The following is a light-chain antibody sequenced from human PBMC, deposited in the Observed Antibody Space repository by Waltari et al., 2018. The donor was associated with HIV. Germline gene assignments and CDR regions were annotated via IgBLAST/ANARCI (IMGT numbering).Light chain of an antibody. V-gene: IGLV1-47*01. CDR3: ASWDDRVSGWV. CDR2: RNS. CDR1: GPHIGTNS. J-gene: IGLJ3*02. Sequence: QSVLTQPPSVSGTPGQRLTVSFSGHGPHIGTNSAHWYQPLPGAAPKLLVYRNSQRPSGVPDRFSGSKSGTSASLAISGLRSEDEADYHCASWDDRVSGWVFGGGTKLTVL.